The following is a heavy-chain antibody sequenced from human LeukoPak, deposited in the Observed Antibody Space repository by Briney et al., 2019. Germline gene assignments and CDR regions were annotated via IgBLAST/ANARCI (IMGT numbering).Heavy chain of an antibody. CDR2: IYYSGST. V-gene: IGHV4-59*01. Sequence: SETLSLTCTVSGGSISSYYWSWIRQPPGKGLEWIGYIYYSGSTNYNPSLKSRVTISVDTSKNQFSLKLSSVTAADTAVYYCARGYYYGSGSYSFENWGQGTLVTVSS. D-gene: IGHD3-10*01. J-gene: IGHJ4*02. CDR3: ARGYYYGSGSYSFEN. CDR1: GGSISSYY.